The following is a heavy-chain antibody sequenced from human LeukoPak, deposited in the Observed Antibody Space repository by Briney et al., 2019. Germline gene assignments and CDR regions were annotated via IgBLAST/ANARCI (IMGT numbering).Heavy chain of an antibody. CDR1: GFTFSSYG. CDR3: AKDRVGATQNWFDP. CDR2: ISYDGSNK. D-gene: IGHD1-26*01. V-gene: IGHV3-30*18. Sequence: GGSLRLSCAASGFTFSSYGMHWVRQVPGKGLEWVAVISYDGSNKYYADSVKGRFTISRDNSKNTLYLQMNSLRAEDTAVYYCAKDRVGATQNWFDPWGQGTLVTVSS. J-gene: IGHJ5*02.